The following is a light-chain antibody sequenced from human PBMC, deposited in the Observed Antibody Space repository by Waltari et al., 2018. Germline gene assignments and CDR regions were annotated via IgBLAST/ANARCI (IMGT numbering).Light chain of an antibody. V-gene: IGLV1-40*01. Sequence: QSVLTQPPSVSGAPGQRVTISCPGSSSHLGAASDVHWYQQLPGTAPKLLIYGNNNRPSGVPDRFSASKSGTSASLAITGLQAEDEADYYCQSYDSSLSGWVFGGRTKLTVL. CDR3: QSYDSSLSGWV. J-gene: IGLJ3*02. CDR1: SSHLGAASD. CDR2: GNN.